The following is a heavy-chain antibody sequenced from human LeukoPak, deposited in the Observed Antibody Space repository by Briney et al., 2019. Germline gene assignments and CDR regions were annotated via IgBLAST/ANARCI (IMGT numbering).Heavy chain of an antibody. J-gene: IGHJ3*02. Sequence: SETLSLTCTVSGGSISSYYWSWIRQPAGKGLEGLGRIYTSGSTNYNPSLKSRVTMSVDTSNTQFSLKLSSVTAADTAVYYCAREKQQLVLGAFDIWGQGTMVTVSS. CDR1: GGSISSYY. V-gene: IGHV4-4*07. D-gene: IGHD6-13*01. CDR3: AREKQQLVLGAFDI. CDR2: IYTSGST.